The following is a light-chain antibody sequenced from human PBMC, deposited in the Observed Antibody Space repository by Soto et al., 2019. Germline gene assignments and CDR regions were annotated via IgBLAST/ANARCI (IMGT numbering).Light chain of an antibody. CDR2: DAS. J-gene: IGKJ4*01. Sequence: EIVLTQSPVTLSLSPGERATLSCRASQSVSSYLAWYQQKPGQAPRLLIYDASNRATGIPARFSGSGSGTDFTITISSLEPEDFAVYYCQQRSNWPPLTFGGGTMVEIK. V-gene: IGKV3-11*01. CDR1: QSVSSY. CDR3: QQRSNWPPLT.